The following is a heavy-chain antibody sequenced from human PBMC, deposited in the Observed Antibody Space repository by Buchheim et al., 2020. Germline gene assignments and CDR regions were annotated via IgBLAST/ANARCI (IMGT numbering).Heavy chain of an antibody. CDR1: GASIDIDNW. J-gene: IGHJ4*02. CDR2: IHLNGKT. D-gene: IGHD1-26*01. Sequence: QIQLEESGPRLVEPSGTLSLTCAVSGASIDIDNWWSWVRQPPGKGLEWLGEIHLNGKTNYHPSLRSRGSISMDKSKNHLYLNLYSVSAADTAVYYCAREGAMPYVPGGYWGQGAL. CDR3: AREGAMPYVPGGY. V-gene: IGHV4-4*02.